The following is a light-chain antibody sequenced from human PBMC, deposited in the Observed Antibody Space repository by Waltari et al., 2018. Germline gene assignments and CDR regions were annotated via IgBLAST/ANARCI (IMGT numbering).Light chain of an antibody. CDR3: QQYFDTPIT. CDR2: WAS. Sequence: DIVITQSPESLPVSLVETATITCKSSRTLFYSSSNKNYLAWYQQKPGQPPKLMLYWASTRESGVPDRISGGGSGTEFTLTITNLQSEDVAVYFCQQYFDTPITFGGGTRVEIK. V-gene: IGKV4-1*01. J-gene: IGKJ4*01. CDR1: RTLFYSSSNKNY.